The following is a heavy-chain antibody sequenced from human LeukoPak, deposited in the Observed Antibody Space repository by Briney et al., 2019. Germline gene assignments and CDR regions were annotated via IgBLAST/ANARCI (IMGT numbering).Heavy chain of an antibody. CDR3: ARDRYDILTGYNPLGAVDI. V-gene: IGHV3-74*01. CDR1: GFTFSSPG. CDR2: INIDGSSI. J-gene: IGHJ3*02. D-gene: IGHD3-9*01. Sequence: PGGSLRLSCAASGFTFSSPGMSWVRQAPGKGLVWVSRINIDGSSISYADSMKGRFTISRDNAKNTLYLQMNSLRAEDTAVYYCARDRYDILTGYNPLGAVDIWGQGTMVTVSS.